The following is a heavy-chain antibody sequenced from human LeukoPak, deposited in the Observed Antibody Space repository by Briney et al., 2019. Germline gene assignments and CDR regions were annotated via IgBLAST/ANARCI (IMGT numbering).Heavy chain of an antibody. CDR2: ISGSGGST. CDR1: GFTFSSYG. D-gene: IGHD3-9*01. CDR3: AKDYDILTGYYFDY. Sequence: PGGCLRLSCAASGFTFSSYGMSWVRQAPGKGLERGSAISGSGGSTYYADSVKGRFTISRDNSKNTLYLQMNSLRAEDTAVYYCAKDYDILTGYYFDYWGQGTLVTVSS. J-gene: IGHJ4*02. V-gene: IGHV3-23*01.